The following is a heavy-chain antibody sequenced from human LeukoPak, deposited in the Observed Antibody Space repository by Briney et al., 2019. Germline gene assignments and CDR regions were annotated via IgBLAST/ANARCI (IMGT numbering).Heavy chain of an antibody. D-gene: IGHD4-11*01. V-gene: IGHV4-39*01. Sequence: SETLFLTCTVSGGFISSSSYYWGWIRQPPGKGLEWIGSIYYSGSTYYNPSLKSRVTISVDTSKNQFSLKLSSVTAANTAVYYCARRGANLHPGRYSNYQYYFDYWGQGTLVTVSS. CDR3: ARRGANLHPGRYSNYQYYFDY. CDR2: IYYSGST. J-gene: IGHJ4*02. CDR1: GGFISSSSYY.